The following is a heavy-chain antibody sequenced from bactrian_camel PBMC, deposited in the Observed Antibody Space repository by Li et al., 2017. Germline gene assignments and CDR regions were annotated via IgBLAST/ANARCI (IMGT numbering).Heavy chain of an antibody. CDR2: IFTGGIST. Sequence: HVQLVESGGGSVQAGGSPRLSCVASGNTERPDWMGWFRQAPGKEREGVAAIFTGGISTYYADSVTGRFTITQDKAKNTVYLRMNSLKPEDTGVYYCATGEAGVGSDYPRSWPFGVWGQGTQVTVS. D-gene: IGHD5*01. CDR3: ATGEAGVGSDYPRSWPFGV. J-gene: IGHJ6*01. V-gene: IGHV3S1*01. CDR1: GNTERPDW.